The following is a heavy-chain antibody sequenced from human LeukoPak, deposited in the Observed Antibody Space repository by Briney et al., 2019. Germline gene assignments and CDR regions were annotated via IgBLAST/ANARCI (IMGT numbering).Heavy chain of an antibody. V-gene: IGHV3-23*01. CDR3: AKALPEGSGWHRSSLIIDY. CDR1: GFTFSSYA. CDR2: ISGSGGST. D-gene: IGHD6-19*01. J-gene: IGHJ4*02. Sequence: GGSLRLSCAASGFTFSSYAMSWVRQAPGKGLEWVSAISGSGGSTYYADSVKGRFTISRDNSKNTLYLQMNSLRAEDTAVYYCAKALPEGSGWHRSSLIIDYWGQGTLVTVSS.